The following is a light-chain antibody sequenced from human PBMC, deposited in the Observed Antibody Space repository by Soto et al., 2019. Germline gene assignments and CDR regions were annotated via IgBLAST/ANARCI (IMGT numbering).Light chain of an antibody. J-gene: IGKJ1*01. CDR2: DAS. CDR1: QTVSSY. V-gene: IGKV3-11*01. Sequence: EVVLTQSPGTLSLSPGERATLSCRASQTVSSYLAWYQQKPGQAPRLLIYDASNRATGIPARFSGSGSGTEFTLTISSLQPDDFATYYCQQYNSYSGTFGQGTKVDIK. CDR3: QQYNSYSGT.